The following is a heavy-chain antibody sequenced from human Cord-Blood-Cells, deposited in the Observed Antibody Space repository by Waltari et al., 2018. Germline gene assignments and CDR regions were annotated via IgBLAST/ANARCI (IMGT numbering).Heavy chain of an antibody. J-gene: IGHJ5*02. CDR1: GGSFSGYY. D-gene: IGHD6-13*01. V-gene: IGHV4-34*01. CDR2: IHHSGST. Sequence: QVQLQQWGAGLLKPSETLSLTCAVYGGSFSGYYWSWIRQPPGKGLEWIGEIHHSGSTNYKPSLKSRVTISVDTSKNQFSLKLSSVTAADTAVYYCARVVRTDSSSNWFDPWGQGTLVTVSS. CDR3: ARVVRTDSSSNWFDP.